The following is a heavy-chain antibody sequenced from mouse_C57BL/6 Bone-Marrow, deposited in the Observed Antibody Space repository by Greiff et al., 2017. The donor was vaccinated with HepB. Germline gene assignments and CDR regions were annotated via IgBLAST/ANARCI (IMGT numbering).Heavy chain of an antibody. CDR3: ARNGLGSPVAY. D-gene: IGHD1-1*01. CDR2: INPNNGGT. CDR1: GYTFTDYN. Sequence: EVQLQQSGPELVKPGASVKIPCKASGYTFTDYNMDWVKQSHGKSLEWIGDINPNNGGTIYNQKFKGKATLTVDKSSSTAYMELRSLTSEDTAVYYCARNGLGSPVAYWGQGTLVTVSA. V-gene: IGHV1-18*01. J-gene: IGHJ3*01.